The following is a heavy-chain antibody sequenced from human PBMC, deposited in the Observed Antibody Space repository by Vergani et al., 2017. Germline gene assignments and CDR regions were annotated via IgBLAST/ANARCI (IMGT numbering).Heavy chain of an antibody. V-gene: IGHV3-33*01. J-gene: IGHJ5*02. CDR2: TWYDGNNK. CDR3: ERYLRLHYNRFDP. Sequence: QVQLVESGGGVVQPGRSLRLSCAASGFTFNQYGMHWVRQAPGKWLEWVAVTWYDGNNKQYADSVKGRFTISRDNSKSTMYLQMNSLRDEDTGVYYCERYLRLHYNRFDPWGQGTLGTVSS. D-gene: IGHD1-14*01. CDR1: GFTFNQYG.